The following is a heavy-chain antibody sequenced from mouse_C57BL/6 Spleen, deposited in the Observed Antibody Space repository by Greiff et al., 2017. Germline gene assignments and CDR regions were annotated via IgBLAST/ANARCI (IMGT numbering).Heavy chain of an antibody. CDR2: IWRGGST. D-gene: IGHD1-1*01. V-gene: IGHV2-5*01. Sequence: QVQPPPSSPFLFHPSQILSITCTVSGFSLTSYGVHWVRQSPGKGLEWLGVIWRGGSTDYNAAFMSRLSITKDNSKSQVFFKMNSLQADDTAIYYCAKISLYYCFDYWGQGTTLTVSS. CDR3: AKISLYYCFDY. J-gene: IGHJ2*01. CDR1: GFSLTSYG.